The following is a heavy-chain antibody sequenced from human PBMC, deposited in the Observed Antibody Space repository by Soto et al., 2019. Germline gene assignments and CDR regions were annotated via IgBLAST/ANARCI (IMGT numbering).Heavy chain of an antibody. J-gene: IGHJ6*02. V-gene: IGHV3-11*06. Sequence: GGSLRLSCAASGFTFSDYYMNWIRQAPGKGLEWVSYISSISSYTNYADSVKGRFTISRDNAKNSLYLQMNSLRADDTAVYYCARVLGSGHYNGMDVWGQGTTVTVSS. CDR1: GFTFSDYY. CDR3: ARVLGSGHYNGMDV. CDR2: ISSISSYT. D-gene: IGHD2-21*01.